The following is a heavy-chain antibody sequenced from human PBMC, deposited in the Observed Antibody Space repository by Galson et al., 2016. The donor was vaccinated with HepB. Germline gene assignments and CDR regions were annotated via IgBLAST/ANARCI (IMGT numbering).Heavy chain of an antibody. CDR3: ARDRDRSLDY. J-gene: IGHJ4*02. D-gene: IGHD5-24*01. V-gene: IGHV1-18*04. CDR2: ISAHNGDT. CDR1: GYTFTTNG. Sequence: SVKVSCKASGYTFTTNGISWVRQAPGQGLEWVAWISAHNGDTNSAQKFQGRVTLTTGTSTRTAYMELRSLTSDDTAVYYCARDRDRSLDYWGQGTLVTVSS.